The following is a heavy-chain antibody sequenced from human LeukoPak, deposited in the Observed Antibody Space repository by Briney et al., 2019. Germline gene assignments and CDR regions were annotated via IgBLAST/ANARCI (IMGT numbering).Heavy chain of an antibody. V-gene: IGHV1-2*06. CDR3: ARAGYCTNGVCYSYFDY. CDR2: INPNSGGT. Sequence: ASVKVSCKASGYTFTGYYMHWVRQAPGQGLEWMGRINPNSGGTNYAQKFQGRVTMTRDTSISTAYMELSRLRSDDTAVYYCARAGYCTNGVCYSYFDYWGQGALVTVSS. D-gene: IGHD2-8*01. CDR1: GYTFTGYY. J-gene: IGHJ4*02.